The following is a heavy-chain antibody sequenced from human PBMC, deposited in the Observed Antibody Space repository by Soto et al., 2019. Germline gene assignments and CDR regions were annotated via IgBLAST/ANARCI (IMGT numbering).Heavy chain of an antibody. Sequence: QVQLQESGPGLVKPSETLSLTCTVSGGSISGYYWSWIRQPPGKGLQWIGYIYSSGSTNYNRSLKSRVTISVDTSKNQFSLNLSSVTAADTAVYYCARQRRDFDYWGQGSLVTVSS. CDR1: GGSISGYY. V-gene: IGHV4-59*08. CDR2: IYSSGST. CDR3: ARQRRDFDY. J-gene: IGHJ4*02.